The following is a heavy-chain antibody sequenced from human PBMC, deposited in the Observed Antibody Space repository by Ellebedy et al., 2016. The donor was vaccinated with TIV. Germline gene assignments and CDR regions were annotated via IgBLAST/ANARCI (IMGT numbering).Heavy chain of an antibody. V-gene: IGHV3-21*01. J-gene: IGHJ6*02. D-gene: IGHD1-20*01. CDR3: ARAISGTTLRRAFYFYGMDV. CDR2: ISSGSSYI. Sequence: PGGSLRLSCAGSEFKFRTYSLNWVRQAPGKGLEWVSSISSGSSYIYYADSVRGRFTISRDDAKNSLFLQMNSRRAEDTAVYYCARAISGTTLRRAFYFYGMDVWGQGTTVTVSS. CDR1: EFKFRTYS.